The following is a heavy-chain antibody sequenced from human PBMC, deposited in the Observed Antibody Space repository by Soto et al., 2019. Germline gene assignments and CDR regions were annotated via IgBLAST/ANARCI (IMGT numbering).Heavy chain of an antibody. CDR1: GYTFTNYG. J-gene: IGHJ6*02. CDR2: ISGYNGNT. V-gene: IGHV1-18*01. Sequence: QVQVVQSGDEVKKPGASVKVSCKASGYTFTNYGFSWVRQAPGQGLEWMGWISGYNGNTKYAEKFQGRVTMTTDTSTSTAHMELRSLRSDDTAVYYCASEGQAPYYSSGMDVWGQGTAVTVSS. CDR3: ASEGQAPYYSSGMDV.